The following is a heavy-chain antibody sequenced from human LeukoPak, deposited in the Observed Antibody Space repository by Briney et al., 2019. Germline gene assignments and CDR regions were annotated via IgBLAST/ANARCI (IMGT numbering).Heavy chain of an antibody. Sequence: SGGSLRLSCAASGFTFSSYGMHRVRQAPGKGLEWVAFIRYDGSNKYYADSVKGRFTISRDNSKNTLYLQMNSLRAEDTAVYYCAKDRRGYSYGYADYWGQGTLVTVSS. CDR2: IRYDGSNK. D-gene: IGHD5-18*01. J-gene: IGHJ4*02. CDR3: AKDRRGYSYGYADY. V-gene: IGHV3-30*02. CDR1: GFTFSSYG.